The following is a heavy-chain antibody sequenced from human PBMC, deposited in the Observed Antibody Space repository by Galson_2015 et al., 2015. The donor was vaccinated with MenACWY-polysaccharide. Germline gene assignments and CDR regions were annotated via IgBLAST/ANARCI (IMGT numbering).Heavy chain of an antibody. V-gene: IGHV3-7*01. CDR3: ARGHYGMDV. Sequence: SLRLSCAVSGCTFKNYWMSWVRQAPGKGLEWVANIKKDGSEKYCVDSVKGRFTISRDNARNSLYLQMNGLRAEDTAVYYCARGHYGMDVWGQGTTVTVS. CDR1: GCTFKNYW. J-gene: IGHJ6*02. CDR2: IKKDGSEK.